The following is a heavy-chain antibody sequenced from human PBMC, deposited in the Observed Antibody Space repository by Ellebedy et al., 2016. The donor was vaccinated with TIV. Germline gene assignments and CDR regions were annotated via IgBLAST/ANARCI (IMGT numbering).Heavy chain of an antibody. Sequence: GGSLRLSXAASGFTFRTYWMSWVRQAPGEGLEWVANIKQDGSEKYYVDFVKGRFTISRDNAKNSLYLQMNSLRAEDTAVYYCARVGSSGWLDYWGQGTLVTVSS. CDR2: IKQDGSEK. CDR1: GFTFRTYW. J-gene: IGHJ4*02. CDR3: ARVGSSGWLDY. V-gene: IGHV3-7*01. D-gene: IGHD6-19*01.